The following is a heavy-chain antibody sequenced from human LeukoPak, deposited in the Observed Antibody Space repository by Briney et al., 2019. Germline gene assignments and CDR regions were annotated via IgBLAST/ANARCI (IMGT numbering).Heavy chain of an antibody. Sequence: GGSLRLSCAASGFTFSSYAMHWVRQAPGKGLEYVSAISSNGGSTYYADSVKGRFTISRDNSKNTLYLQMSSLRAEDTAVYYCVTRYSKHYYYYGMDVWGQGTTVTVSS. V-gene: IGHV3-64D*06. CDR1: GFTFSSYA. CDR2: ISSNGGST. D-gene: IGHD6-13*01. J-gene: IGHJ6*02. CDR3: VTRYSKHYYYYGMDV.